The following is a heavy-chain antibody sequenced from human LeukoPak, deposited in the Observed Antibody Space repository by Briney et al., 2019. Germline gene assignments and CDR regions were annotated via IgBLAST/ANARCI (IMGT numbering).Heavy chain of an antibody. CDR2: IYSGGST. J-gene: IGHJ6*02. CDR3: ARGPKAAPNYYYYYGMDV. CDR1: GFTVSSNY. Sequence: GGSLRLSCAAPGFTVSSNYMSWVRQAPGKGLEWVSVIYSGGSTYYSDSVKGRCTISRDNCKNTLYLQMNSLRAEDTAVYYCARGPKAAPNYYYYYGMDVWGQGTTVTVSS. D-gene: IGHD6-6*01. V-gene: IGHV3-66*01.